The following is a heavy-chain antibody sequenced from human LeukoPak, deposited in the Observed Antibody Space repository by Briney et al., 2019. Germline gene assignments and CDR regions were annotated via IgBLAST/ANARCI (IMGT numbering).Heavy chain of an antibody. CDR2: ISYDGSNK. J-gene: IGHJ5*02. Sequence: PGTSLRLSCAASGFTFSSSAMHWVRQAPGKGLEWVAVISYDGSNKYYEDSVKGRFTISRDNSKNTLYVQMNSLRAEDTAVYYCASNPRRAYWFDPWGQGTLVTVSS. CDR3: ASNPRRAYWFDP. V-gene: IGHV3-30-3*01. CDR1: GFTFSSSA. D-gene: IGHD6-6*01.